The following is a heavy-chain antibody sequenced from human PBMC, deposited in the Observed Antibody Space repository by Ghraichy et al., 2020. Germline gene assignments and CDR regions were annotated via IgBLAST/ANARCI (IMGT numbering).Heavy chain of an antibody. CDR2: MTHDGSNK. J-gene: IGHJ4*02. D-gene: IGHD2-21*02. V-gene: IGHV3-30*02. Sequence: GGSLRLSCAASDFPFRSYGMYWVRQAPGKGLDWVASMTHDGSNKYYADSVKGRFTISRDNSKNMLYLQMSYLRTEDTAVYYCAKPTGGDHPQPFDYWGQGTLVSVSS. CDR3: AKPTGGDHPQPFDY. CDR1: DFPFRSYG.